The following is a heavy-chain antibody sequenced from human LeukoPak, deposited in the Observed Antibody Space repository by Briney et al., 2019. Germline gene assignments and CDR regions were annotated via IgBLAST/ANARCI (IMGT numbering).Heavy chain of an antibody. D-gene: IGHD3-3*01. Sequence: GESLKISCKASGYTFTNYWIGWVRQMPGKGLEWMGIIYPEDSDTKYSPSFQGQVTISVDESTSTAYLQWSSLKASDTAIYYCARHEVGGDSSSGYEYNYYMDVWGKGTAVTVSS. V-gene: IGHV5-51*01. CDR1: GYTFTNYW. CDR2: IYPEDSDT. J-gene: IGHJ6*03. CDR3: ARHEVGGDSSSGYEYNYYMDV.